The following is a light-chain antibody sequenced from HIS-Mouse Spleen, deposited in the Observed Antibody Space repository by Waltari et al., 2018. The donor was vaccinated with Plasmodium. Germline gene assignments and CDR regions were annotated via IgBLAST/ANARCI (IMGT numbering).Light chain of an antibody. Sequence: SYELTQPPSVSVSPGQPARITCSGDALPKQYAYWYQQEPGQAPVLVIYKDSERPSGIPERFSGSSSGTTVTLTISGVQAEDEADYYCQSADSSGTYWVFGGGTKLTVL. CDR1: ALPKQY. J-gene: IGLJ3*02. CDR3: QSADSSGTYWV. V-gene: IGLV3-25*03. CDR2: KDS.